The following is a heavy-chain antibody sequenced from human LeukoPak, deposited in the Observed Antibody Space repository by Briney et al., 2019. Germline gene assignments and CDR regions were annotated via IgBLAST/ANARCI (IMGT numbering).Heavy chain of an antibody. CDR1: GFTFSSYV. CDR3: AKARGVDAFDM. V-gene: IGHV3-23*01. Sequence: PGGSLRLSCAASGFTFSSYVMTWVRQAPGKGLGWVSGISGSGGNTYYADSVRGRFTISRDNSKNTLDLQMNSLRAEDTAVYYCAKARGVDAFDMWGQGTMVTVSS. D-gene: IGHD3-10*01. J-gene: IGHJ3*02. CDR2: ISGSGGNT.